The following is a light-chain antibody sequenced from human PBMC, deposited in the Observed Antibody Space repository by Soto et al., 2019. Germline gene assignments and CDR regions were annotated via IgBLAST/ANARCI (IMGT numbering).Light chain of an antibody. CDR1: RSAVGDYNF. CDR3: SAYTGSGSL. CDR2: EIR. J-gene: IGLJ2*01. V-gene: IGLV2-14*01. Sequence: QSALTQPASVSGSPGQSITISCTVTRSAVGDYNFVSWYQQHPGKAPKLMIDEIRNRPSGVPNRFSGSQSGDTASLTISGLQAEDEADYYCSAYTGSGSLFGGGPKLTVL.